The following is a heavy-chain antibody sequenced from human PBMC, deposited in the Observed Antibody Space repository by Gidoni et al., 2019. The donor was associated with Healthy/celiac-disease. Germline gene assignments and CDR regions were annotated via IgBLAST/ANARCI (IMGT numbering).Heavy chain of an antibody. CDR1: GYTFTSYA. CDR3: ARDYYGSGSYDYYYYGMDV. D-gene: IGHD3-10*01. J-gene: IGHJ6*02. CDR2: INAGNGNT. V-gene: IGHV1-3*01. Sequence: QVQLVQSGAEVKKPGASVKVSCKASGYTFTSYAMHWVRQAPGQRLEWMGWINAGNGNTKYSQKFQGRVTITRDTSASTAYMELSSLRSEDTAVYYCARDYYGSGSYDYYYYGMDVWGQGTTVTVSS.